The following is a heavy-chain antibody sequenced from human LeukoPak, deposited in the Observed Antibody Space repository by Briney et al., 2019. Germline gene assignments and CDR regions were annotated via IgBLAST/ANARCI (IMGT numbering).Heavy chain of an antibody. CDR2: ITTGGPNA. Sequence: GGSLRLSCTASGFTFSSYTMSWVRQAPGKGLKWVSTITTGGPNAYYADSVKGRFTVSRDDSKNTLYLQMNSLRAEDTAVYYCAKDGGLWVSAHWGDSWGRGTLVTVSS. V-gene: IGHV3-23*01. J-gene: IGHJ4*02. CDR3: AKDGGLWVSAHWGDS. CDR1: GFTFSSYT. D-gene: IGHD7-27*01.